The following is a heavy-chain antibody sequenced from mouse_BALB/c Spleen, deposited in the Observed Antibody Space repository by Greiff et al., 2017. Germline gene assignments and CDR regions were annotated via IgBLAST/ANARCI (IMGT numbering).Heavy chain of an antibody. D-gene: IGHD2-10*01. CDR2: IYPYNGGT. J-gene: IGHJ3*01. CDR1: GYTFTDYN. CDR3: ARSAYYGNHWFAY. V-gene: IGHV1S29*02. Sequence: VQLKESGPELVKPGASVKISCKASGYTFTDYNMHWVKQSHGKSLEWIGYIYPYNGGTGYNQKFKSKATLTVDNSSSTAYMELRSLTSEDSAVYYCARSAYYGNHWFAYWGQGTLVTVSA.